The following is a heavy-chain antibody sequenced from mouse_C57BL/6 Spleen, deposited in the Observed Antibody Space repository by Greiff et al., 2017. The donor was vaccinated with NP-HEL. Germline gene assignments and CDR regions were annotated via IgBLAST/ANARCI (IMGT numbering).Heavy chain of an antibody. CDR2: IDPSDSYT. CDR1: GYTFTSYW. V-gene: IGHV1-59*01. D-gene: IGHD2-5*01. Sequence: VQLQQPGAELVRPGTSVKLSCKASGYTFTSYWMHWVKQRPGQGLEWIGVIDPSDSYTNYNQKFKGKATLTVDTSSSTAYMQLSSLTSEDSAVYYCARRYYYSMGENAMDYWGQGTSVTVSS. J-gene: IGHJ4*01. CDR3: ARRYYYSMGENAMDY.